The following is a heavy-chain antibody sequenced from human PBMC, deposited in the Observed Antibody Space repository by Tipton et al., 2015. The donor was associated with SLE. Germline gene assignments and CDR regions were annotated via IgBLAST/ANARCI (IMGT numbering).Heavy chain of an antibody. V-gene: IGHV4-61*02. Sequence: TLSLTCSVSGDSISSGVYYWSWIRQPAGKTLEWIGRIYPSGNTNYNPSFQSRVTISVDTSKNQFSLKLSSVTAADTADYYCARGCYDMWSGYYYFDYWGQGTLVTVSS. CDR2: IYPSGNT. CDR1: GDSISSGVYY. D-gene: IGHD3-3*01. CDR3: ARGCYDMWSGYYYFDY. J-gene: IGHJ4*02.